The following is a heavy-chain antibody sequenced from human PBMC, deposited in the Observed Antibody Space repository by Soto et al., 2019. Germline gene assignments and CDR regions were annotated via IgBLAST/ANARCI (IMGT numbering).Heavy chain of an antibody. V-gene: IGHV4-39*01. J-gene: IGHJ4*02. CDR1: GGSISSSSYY. CDR3: ARQDSSGWHITHFDY. CDR2: IYYSGST. D-gene: IGHD6-19*01. Sequence: SETLSLTCTVSGGSISSSSYYWGWIRQPPGKGLEWIGSIYYSGSTYYNPSLKSRVTISVDTSKNQFSLKLSSVTAADTAVYYCARQDSSGWHITHFDYWGQGTLVTVSS.